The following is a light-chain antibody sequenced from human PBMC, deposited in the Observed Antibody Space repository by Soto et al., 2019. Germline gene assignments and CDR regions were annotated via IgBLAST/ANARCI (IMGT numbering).Light chain of an antibody. CDR3: QQYDTFAWT. CDR1: QRVSGW. CDR2: DDS. J-gene: IGKJ1*01. Sequence: DIQMTQSPSTLSASVGDTVTVTCRASQRVSGWFAWYQQKPGEAPKLLIYDDSALPRGVPSRFSGSGPGTEVTLTIARLPPDYFATYDGQQYDTFAWTCGPETKVEI. V-gene: IGKV1-5*01.